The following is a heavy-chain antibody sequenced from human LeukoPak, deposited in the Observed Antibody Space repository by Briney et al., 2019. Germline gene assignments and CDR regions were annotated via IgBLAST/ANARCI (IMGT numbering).Heavy chain of an antibody. J-gene: IGHJ5*02. CDR2: IYYSGST. CDR3: ARFIGYSYGNWFDP. Sequence: PSETLSLTCTVSGGSISSSSYYWGWIRQPPGKGLEWIGSIYYSGSTYYNPSLKSRVTISVDTSKNQFSLKLSSVTAADTAVYYCARFIGYSYGNWFDPWGQGTLVTVSS. CDR1: GGSISSSSYY. D-gene: IGHD5-18*01. V-gene: IGHV4-39*01.